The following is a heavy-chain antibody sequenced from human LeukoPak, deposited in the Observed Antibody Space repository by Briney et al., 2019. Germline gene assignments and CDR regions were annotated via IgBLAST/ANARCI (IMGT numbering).Heavy chain of an antibody. CDR2: INPNSDGT. D-gene: IGHD4/OR15-4a*01. Sequence: ASVKVSCKASGYTFTGYYMHWVRQAPGQGLEWMGWINPNSDGTNYAQKFQGRVTMTRDTSISTAYMELSRLRSDDTAVYYCARGSNALTSPLYFDYWGQGTLVTVSS. J-gene: IGHJ4*02. CDR1: GYTFTGYY. V-gene: IGHV1-2*02. CDR3: ARGSNALTSPLYFDY.